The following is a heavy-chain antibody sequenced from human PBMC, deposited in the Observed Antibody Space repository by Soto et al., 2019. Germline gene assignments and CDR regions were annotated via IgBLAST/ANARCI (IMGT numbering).Heavy chain of an antibody. V-gene: IGHV4-30-2*01. CDR1: GGSISSGGYS. D-gene: IGHD6-6*01. Sequence: PSETLSLTCAVSGGSISSGGYSWSWIRQQPGKGLGWIGYIYHSGSTYYNPSLKSRVTISVDRSKNQFSLKLSSVTAADTAVYYCARGSIAALQGYYYYYGMDVWGQGTTVTVSS. J-gene: IGHJ6*02. CDR3: ARGSIAALQGYYYYYGMDV. CDR2: IYHSGST.